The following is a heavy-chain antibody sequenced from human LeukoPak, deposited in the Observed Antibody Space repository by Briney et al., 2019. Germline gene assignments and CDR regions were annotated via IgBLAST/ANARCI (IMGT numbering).Heavy chain of an antibody. CDR2: ISYDGSNK. Sequence: GGSLRLSCAASGFTFSSYGMHWVRQAPGKGLEWVAVISYDGSNKYYADSVKGRFTISRDNSKNTLYLQMNSLRAEDTAVYYCAKDLGDSSGWYLDPFDYWGQGTLVTVSS. J-gene: IGHJ4*02. D-gene: IGHD6-19*01. CDR3: AKDLGDSSGWYLDPFDY. V-gene: IGHV3-30*18. CDR1: GFTFSSYG.